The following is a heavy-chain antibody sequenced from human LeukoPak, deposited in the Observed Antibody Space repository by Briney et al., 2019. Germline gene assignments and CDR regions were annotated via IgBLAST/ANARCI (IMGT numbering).Heavy chain of an antibody. J-gene: IGHJ5*02. V-gene: IGHV3-23*01. D-gene: IGHD2-2*02. Sequence: GGSLRLSCAASGFTFSNHAMSWVRQAPGKGPEWVSSISSRSTYTDYADSGKGRFTISRDNSKNTLNLQMHSLRAEDTAVYYCAKDDQGDCTSSSCYRWFDPWGQGTRVSVSS. CDR3: AKDDQGDCTSSSCYRWFDP. CDR1: GFTFSNHA. CDR2: ISSRSTYT.